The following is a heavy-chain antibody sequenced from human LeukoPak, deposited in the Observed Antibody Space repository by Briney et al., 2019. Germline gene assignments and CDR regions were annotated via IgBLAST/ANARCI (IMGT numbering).Heavy chain of an antibody. D-gene: IGHD3-22*01. CDR2: IKQDGSEK. V-gene: IGHV3-7*01. J-gene: IGHJ4*02. CDR1: GFTFSSYW. CDR3: ARGDYYDSSGLAGDY. Sequence: GGSLRLSCAASGFTFSSYWMSWVRQAPGKGLEWVANIKQDGSEKYYVDSVKGRFTISRDNAKNSLYLQMNSLRAEDTAVYYCARGDYYDSSGLAGDYWGQGTLITVSS.